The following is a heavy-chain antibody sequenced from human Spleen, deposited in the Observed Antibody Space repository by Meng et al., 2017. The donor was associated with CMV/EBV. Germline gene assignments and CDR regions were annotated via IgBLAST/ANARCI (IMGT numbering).Heavy chain of an antibody. CDR3: ARDVTPDY. V-gene: IGHV4-61*01. D-gene: IGHD5-18*01. J-gene: IGHJ4*02. CDR1: GGSVSSNSFY. CDR2: VYYTGST. Sequence: SETLSLTCSVSGGSVSSNSFYWSWIRQPPGKGLEWIGYVYYTGSTKYNPYLKSRVTISLDTSKSQFSLKLSSLTALDTAVYYCARDVTPDYWGQGILVTVSS.